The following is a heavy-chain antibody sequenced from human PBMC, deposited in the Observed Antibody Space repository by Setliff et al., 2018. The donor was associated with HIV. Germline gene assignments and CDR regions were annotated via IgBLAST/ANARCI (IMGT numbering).Heavy chain of an antibody. CDR3: ARYDYGDFDY. V-gene: IGHV4-34*01. Sequence: SETLSLTCAVFGGSFTDIGGSFTDYYWIWIRQPPGKGLEWIGEINHSGSTHYNPSLKSRFTIPVDTSKNQFSLNLSSVTAADTAVYYCARYDYGDFDYWGQGTPVTVSS. D-gene: IGHD4-17*01. CDR1: GGSFTDIGGSFTDYY. CDR2: INHSGST. J-gene: IGHJ4*02.